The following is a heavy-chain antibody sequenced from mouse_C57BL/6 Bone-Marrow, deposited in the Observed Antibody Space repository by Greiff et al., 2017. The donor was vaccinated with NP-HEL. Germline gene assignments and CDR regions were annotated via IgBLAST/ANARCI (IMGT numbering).Heavy chain of an antibody. D-gene: IGHD1-1*01. Sequence: EVQLQQSGPELVKPGASVKISCKASGYTFTDYYMNWVKQSHGKSLEWIGDINPNNGGTSYNQKFKGKATLTVDKSSSTAYMELRSLTSEDSAVYYCARSSSYSWGKGTTLTVSS. J-gene: IGHJ2*01. CDR2: INPNNGGT. CDR3: ARSSSYS. V-gene: IGHV1-26*01. CDR1: GYTFTDYY.